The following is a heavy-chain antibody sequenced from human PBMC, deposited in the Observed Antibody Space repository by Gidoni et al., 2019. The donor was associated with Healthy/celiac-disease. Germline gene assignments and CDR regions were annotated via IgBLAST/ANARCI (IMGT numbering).Heavy chain of an antibody. V-gene: IGHV3-73*02. CDR3: TRSGSSPG. D-gene: IGHD1-26*01. CDR2: IRSKANSDAT. Sequence: EVQLVESGGGLVQPGGSLQLSCAASGFTFSGSAMHWVRQASGKGLEWVGRIRSKANSDATAYAASVKGRFTISRDDSKNTAYLQMNSLKTEDTAVYYCTRSGSSPGWGQGTLVTVSS. J-gene: IGHJ4*02. CDR1: GFTFSGSA.